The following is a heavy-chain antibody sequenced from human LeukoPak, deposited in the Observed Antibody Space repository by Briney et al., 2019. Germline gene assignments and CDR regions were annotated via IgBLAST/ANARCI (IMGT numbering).Heavy chain of an antibody. Sequence: GGSLRLSCAASGFTFSSYAMHWVRQAPGKGLEWVAVISYDGSNKYYADSVKGRFTISRDNSKNTLYLQMNSLRAEDTAVYYCARDLSSRRITTYYGSGQLDYWGQGTLVTVSS. J-gene: IGHJ4*02. CDR3: ARDLSSRRITTYYGSGQLDY. V-gene: IGHV3-30-3*01. D-gene: IGHD3-10*01. CDR2: ISYDGSNK. CDR1: GFTFSSYA.